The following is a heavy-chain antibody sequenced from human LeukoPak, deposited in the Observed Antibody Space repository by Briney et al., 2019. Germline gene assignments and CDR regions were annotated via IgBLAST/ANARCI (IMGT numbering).Heavy chain of an antibody. V-gene: IGHV3-74*01. CDR3: ARVRDPFGMDV. Sequence: GGSLRLSCAASGFTFSNYWIHWVRQAPGKGVVGVSRINSDGSRIDYAESVKGRFTISIDSATDTVYLYMSSLRPEDAALYYCARVRDPFGMDVWGQGTTVTVSS. CDR1: GFTFSNYW. CDR2: INSDGSRI. D-gene: IGHD3-10*01. J-gene: IGHJ6*02.